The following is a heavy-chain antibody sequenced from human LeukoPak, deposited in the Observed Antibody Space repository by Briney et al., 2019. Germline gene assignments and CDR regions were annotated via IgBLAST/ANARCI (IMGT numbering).Heavy chain of an antibody. Sequence: PGGSLRLSCAASGFTFSSYAMSWVRQAPGKGLEWVSAISGSGGSTYYADSVKGRFTISRDNSKNTLYLQMNSLRAEDTAVYYCANARRRNTGSSWDQYYYGMDVWGQGTTVTVSS. D-gene: IGHD6-13*01. CDR3: ANARRRNTGSSWDQYYYGMDV. CDR1: GFTFSSYA. CDR2: ISGSGGST. V-gene: IGHV3-23*01. J-gene: IGHJ6*02.